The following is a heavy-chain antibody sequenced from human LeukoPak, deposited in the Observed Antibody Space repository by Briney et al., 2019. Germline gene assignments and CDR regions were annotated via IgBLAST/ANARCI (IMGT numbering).Heavy chain of an antibody. CDR2: IYYSGST. CDR3: ARLKAVAGRDFDY. V-gene: IGHV4-39*01. J-gene: IGHJ4*02. CDR1: GGSISSSSYY. Sequence: PSETLSLTCTVSGGSISSSSYYWGWIRQPPGKGLEWIGSIYYSGSTYYNPSLKSRVTISVDTSKNQFSLKLSSVTAADTAVYYCARLKAVAGRDFDYWGQGTLVTVSS. D-gene: IGHD6-19*01.